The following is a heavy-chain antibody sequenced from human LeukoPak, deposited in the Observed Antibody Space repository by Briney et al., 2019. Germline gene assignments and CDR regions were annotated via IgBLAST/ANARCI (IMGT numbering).Heavy chain of an antibody. CDR1: GFTFSNYA. CDR3: AKAASADMGVSYGMDV. Sequence: PGGSLRLSCAASGFTFSNYAMTWVRQAPGKGLEWVSALSGGGGTTYDADFVKGRFTISRDNSKNTLYLQMNSLRAEDTAVYYCAKAASADMGVSYGMDVWGHGTTVTVSS. V-gene: IGHV3-23*01. D-gene: IGHD2-2*01. J-gene: IGHJ6*02. CDR2: LSGGGGTT.